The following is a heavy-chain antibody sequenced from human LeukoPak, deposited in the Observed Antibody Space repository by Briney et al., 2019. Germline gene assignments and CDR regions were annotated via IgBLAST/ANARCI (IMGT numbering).Heavy chain of an antibody. V-gene: IGHV3-74*01. J-gene: IGHJ4*02. CDR2: INSDGINT. CDR3: ARDSSSWRYFDY. CDR1: GFTFSNYW. D-gene: IGHD6-13*01. Sequence: GGSLRLSCAASGFTFSNYWMHWVRQAPGKGLVWVSRINSDGINTSYADSVKGRFTISRDNAKNSLYLQMNSLRAEDTAVYYCARDSSSWRYFDYWGQGTLVTVSS.